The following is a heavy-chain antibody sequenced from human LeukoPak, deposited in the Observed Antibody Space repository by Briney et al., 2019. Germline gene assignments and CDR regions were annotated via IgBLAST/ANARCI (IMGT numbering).Heavy chain of an antibody. Sequence: ASVKVSCKASGYTFTNYDINWVRQATGQGLEWMGWRNPNSGRTGFAQKFQGRLTMTADTSVSTAYMELSSLTSDDTAVYYCARGPVSTHGMDVWGQGTTVTVSS. CDR3: ARGPVSTHGMDV. CDR1: GYTFTNYD. CDR2: RNPNSGRT. J-gene: IGHJ6*02. V-gene: IGHV1-8*01. D-gene: IGHD6-13*01.